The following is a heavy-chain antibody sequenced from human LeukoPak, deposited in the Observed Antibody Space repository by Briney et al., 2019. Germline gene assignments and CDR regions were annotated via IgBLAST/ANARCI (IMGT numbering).Heavy chain of an antibody. J-gene: IGHJ4*02. CDR3: ARSRSYYPADY. D-gene: IGHD1-26*01. CDR2: ISSSNTYT. Sequence: PGGSLRLSCAASGFTFSDYYMSWIRQAPGMGLEWVSYISSSNTYTNYAGSVKGRFTISRDDAKNSLYLQMNSLRAEDTAVYYCARSRSYYPADYWGQGTPVTVSS. V-gene: IGHV3-11*03. CDR1: GFTFSDYY.